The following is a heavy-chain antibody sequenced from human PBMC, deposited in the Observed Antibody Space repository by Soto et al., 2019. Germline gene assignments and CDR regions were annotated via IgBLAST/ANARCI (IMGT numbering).Heavy chain of an antibody. V-gene: IGHV1-18*04. CDR1: GYTFSKYD. CDR3: VRQYFDFWTDYPDFDY. D-gene: IGHD3-3*01. Sequence: QVQLVQSGAEMKRPGASVKVSCKASGYTFSKYDVSWVRQAPGQGLEWLGLISPNSGRASYSEKFQGRDTMSTDTPTTTAYLELRSLRSDDTAVYYCVRQYFDFWTDYPDFDYWGQGTLVTVSS. CDR2: ISPNSGRA. J-gene: IGHJ4*02.